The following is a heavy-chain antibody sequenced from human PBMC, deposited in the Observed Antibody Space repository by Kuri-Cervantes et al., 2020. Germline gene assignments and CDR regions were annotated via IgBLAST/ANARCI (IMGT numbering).Heavy chain of an antibody. CDR3: ARFTTRLWHGMDV. J-gene: IGHJ6*02. CDR1: GFTFDDYA. Sequence: HTCVASGFTFDDYAMHWVRPAPGRGLEWVSGISWNSGSIGHADSVKGRFTISRDNAKNSLYLQMNSLRAEDTAVYYCARFTTRLWHGMDVWGQGTTVTVSS. CDR2: ISWNSGSI. V-gene: IGHV3-9*01. D-gene: IGHD4/OR15-4a*01.